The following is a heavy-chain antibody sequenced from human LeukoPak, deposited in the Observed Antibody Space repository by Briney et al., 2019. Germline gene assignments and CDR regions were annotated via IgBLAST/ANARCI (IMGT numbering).Heavy chain of an antibody. D-gene: IGHD1-26*01. CDR2: IYYSGST. CDR1: GGSISSSSYY. Sequence: SETLSLTCTVSGGSISSSSYYWGWIRQPPGKGLEWIGSIYYSGSTYSNPTLKSRLTISVDTSKNQISLNLTSVTAADAAVYYCARLNGWELLQGYAFDIWGQGTRVTVSS. V-gene: IGHV4-39*07. CDR3: ARLNGWELLQGYAFDI. J-gene: IGHJ3*02.